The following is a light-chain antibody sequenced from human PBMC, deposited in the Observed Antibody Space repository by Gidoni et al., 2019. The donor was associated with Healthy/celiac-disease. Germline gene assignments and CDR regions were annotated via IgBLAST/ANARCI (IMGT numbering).Light chain of an antibody. CDR1: NIGSKS. CDR3: QVWDSSSDHVV. V-gene: IGLV3-21*02. CDR2: DDS. J-gene: IGLJ2*01. Sequence: YVLTEPPSVSVAAGQTAWITCGGNNIGSKSLHWYQKKPGQASVLVVYDDSDRPSGIPERVSGSNSGNTATLTISRVEAGDEADYYCQVWDSSSDHVVLGGGTKLTVL.